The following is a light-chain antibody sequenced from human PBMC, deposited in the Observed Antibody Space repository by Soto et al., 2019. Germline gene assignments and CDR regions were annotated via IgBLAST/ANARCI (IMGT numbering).Light chain of an antibody. CDR1: SGHSSYA. CDR3: QTWGTDIHVV. V-gene: IGLV4-69*02. CDR2: VNSDGSH. J-gene: IGLJ2*01. Sequence: QHVLTQSPSASASLGASVKLTCTLSSGHSSYAIAWHQQQPEKGPRYLMKVNSDGSHIKGDGIPDRFSGFSSGAERYLTISSLQSEDEADYYCQTWGTDIHVVFGGGTKLTVL.